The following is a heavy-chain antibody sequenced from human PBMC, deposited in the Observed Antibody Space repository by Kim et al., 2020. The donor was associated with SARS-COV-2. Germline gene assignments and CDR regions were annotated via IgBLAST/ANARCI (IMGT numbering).Heavy chain of an antibody. Sequence: DYAVSVKSRVIINTDTARNQLSLQLNSVTPEDTAVYYCARDGPDYYYMDVWGKGTTVLVSS. J-gene: IGHJ6*03. V-gene: IGHV6-1*01. CDR3: ARDGPDYYYMDV.